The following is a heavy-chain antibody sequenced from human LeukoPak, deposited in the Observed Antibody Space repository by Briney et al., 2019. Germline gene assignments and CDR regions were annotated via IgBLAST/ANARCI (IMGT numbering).Heavy chain of an antibody. CDR3: ARRHRYSGSDSGEFFDY. J-gene: IGHJ4*02. V-gene: IGHV4-30-4*01. CDR1: GGSLSSDNFY. Sequence: PSETLSLTCTVSGGSLSSDNFYWSWIRQPPGKGLEWIGYVYYSGRTYYNPSLKSRVTISVDTSKNQFSLNVNSVTAADTAVYYCARRHRYSGSDSGEFFDYWGQGTLVTVSS. D-gene: IGHD3-10*01. CDR2: VYYSGRT.